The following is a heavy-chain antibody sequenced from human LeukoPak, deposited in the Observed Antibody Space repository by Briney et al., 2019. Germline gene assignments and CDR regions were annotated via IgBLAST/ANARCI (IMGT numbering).Heavy chain of an antibody. Sequence: SETLSLTCSVSGYSFTSGHYWGWIRQPPGKGLEWIANIYHTGSAHYNPSLKSRVTISVDTSKNQFSLKLSSVTAADTAVYYCASSLNWGSAFDIWGQGTMVTVSS. CDR2: IYHTGSA. V-gene: IGHV4-38-2*01. CDR3: ASSLNWGSAFDI. CDR1: GYSFTSGHY. J-gene: IGHJ3*02. D-gene: IGHD7-27*01.